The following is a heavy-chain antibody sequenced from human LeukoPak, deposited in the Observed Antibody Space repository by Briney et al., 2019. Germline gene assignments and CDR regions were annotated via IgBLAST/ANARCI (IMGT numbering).Heavy chain of an antibody. Sequence: PSETLSLTCTVSGGSISSSSYYWSWIRQPAGKGLEWIGRIYTSGSTNYNPSLKSRVTISVDTSKNQFSLKLSSVTAADTAVYYCARTTMVRGVIIPYFDYWGQGTLVTVSS. CDR1: GGSISSSSYY. D-gene: IGHD3-10*01. J-gene: IGHJ4*02. CDR3: ARTTMVRGVIIPYFDY. V-gene: IGHV4-61*02. CDR2: IYTSGST.